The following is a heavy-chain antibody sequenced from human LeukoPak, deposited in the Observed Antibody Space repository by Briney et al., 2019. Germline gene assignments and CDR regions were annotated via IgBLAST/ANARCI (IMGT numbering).Heavy chain of an antibody. Sequence: ASVKVSCKASGYTFTSYDINWVRQAPGQGLEWMGWISAYNGNTNYAQKLQGRVTMTTDTSTSTAYMELRGLRSDDTAVYYCARRAYGDYVYWFDPWGQGTLVTVSS. V-gene: IGHV1-18*01. CDR3: ARRAYGDYVYWFDP. D-gene: IGHD4-17*01. CDR1: GYTFTSYD. J-gene: IGHJ5*02. CDR2: ISAYNGNT.